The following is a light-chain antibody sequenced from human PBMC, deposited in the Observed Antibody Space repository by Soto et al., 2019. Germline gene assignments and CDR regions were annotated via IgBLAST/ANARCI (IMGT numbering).Light chain of an antibody. Sequence: DIQMTQSPSSLSASVGDRVTITCRASQVNSNYLARYQQKPGKVPRVLIYAASTLQSGVPSRFSGSGSGTDFTLTISSLQPEDVATYYCQKYNSGLETFGQGTKVDIK. CDR3: QKYNSGLET. J-gene: IGKJ1*01. CDR1: QVNSNY. CDR2: AAS. V-gene: IGKV1-27*01.